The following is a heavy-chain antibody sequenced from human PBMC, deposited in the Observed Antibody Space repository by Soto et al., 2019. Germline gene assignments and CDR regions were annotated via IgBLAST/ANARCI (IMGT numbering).Heavy chain of an antibody. Sequence: GGSLRLSCAASGFTFSSYAMSWVRQAPGKGLEWISAISGSGGSTYYADSVKGRFTISRDNSKNTLYLQMNSLRAEDTAVYYCATPGYSGYGPLDYWGQGTLVTVSS. D-gene: IGHD5-12*01. CDR2: ISGSGGST. V-gene: IGHV3-23*01. J-gene: IGHJ4*02. CDR3: ATPGYSGYGPLDY. CDR1: GFTFSSYA.